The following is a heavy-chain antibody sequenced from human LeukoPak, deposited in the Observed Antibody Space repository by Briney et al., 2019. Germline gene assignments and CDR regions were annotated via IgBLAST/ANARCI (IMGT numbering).Heavy chain of an antibody. CDR1: GFTLSSYE. CDR2: ISSSGSTI. CDR3: ARDGGIAVAGDAFDI. Sequence: GGSLRLSCAASGFTLSSYEMNWVRQAPGKGLEWVSYISSSGSTIYYADSVKGRFTFSRDNAKNSLYLQMNSLRAEDTAVYYCARDGGIAVAGDAFDIWGQGTMVTVSS. V-gene: IGHV3-48*03. J-gene: IGHJ3*02. D-gene: IGHD6-19*01.